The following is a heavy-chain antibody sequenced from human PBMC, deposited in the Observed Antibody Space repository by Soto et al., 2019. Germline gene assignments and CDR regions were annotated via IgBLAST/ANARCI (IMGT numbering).Heavy chain of an antibody. Sequence: PSETLSLTCAVYGGSFSGYYWSWIRRPPGKGLEWIGEINHSGSTNYNPSLKSRVTISVDTSKNQFSLKLSSVTAADTALYYCAGGGSIVVAPRRLLDVWGKGTTVTVSS. CDR3: AGGGSIVVAPRRLLDV. J-gene: IGHJ6*04. CDR1: GGSFSGYY. D-gene: IGHD3-22*01. CDR2: INHSGST. V-gene: IGHV4-34*01.